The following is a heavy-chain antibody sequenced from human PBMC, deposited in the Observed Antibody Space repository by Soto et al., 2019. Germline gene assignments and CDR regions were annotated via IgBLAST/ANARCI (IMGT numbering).Heavy chain of an antibody. V-gene: IGHV6-1*01. CDR3: ARDPYYDFWSGYPITGYYYGMDV. CDR2: TYYRSKWYN. D-gene: IGHD3-3*01. CDR1: GDSVSSNSAA. Sequence: SQTLSLTCXISGDSVSSNSAAWNWIRQSPSRGLEWLGRTYYRSKWYNDYAVSVKSRITINPDTSKNQFSLQLNSVTPEDTAVYYCARDPYYDFWSGYPITGYYYGMDVWGQGTTVTVSS. J-gene: IGHJ6*02.